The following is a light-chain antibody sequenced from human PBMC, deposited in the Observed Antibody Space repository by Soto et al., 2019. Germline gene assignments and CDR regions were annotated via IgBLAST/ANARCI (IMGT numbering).Light chain of an antibody. J-gene: IGLJ1*01. CDR2: EVS. CDR1: SSDVGGYKY. CDR3: SSYTSSSPCV. Sequence: QSALTQPASVSGSPGQSITISCTGTSSDVGGYKYVSWYRQHPGKAPKLMIYEVSNRPSGVSNRFSGSKSGNMASLTISGLQAADEADYYCSSYTSSSPCVFGTGTKGTGL. V-gene: IGLV2-14*01.